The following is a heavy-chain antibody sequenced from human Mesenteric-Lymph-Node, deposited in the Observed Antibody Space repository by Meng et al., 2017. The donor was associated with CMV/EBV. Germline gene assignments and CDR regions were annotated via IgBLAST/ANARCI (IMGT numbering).Heavy chain of an antibody. CDR2: IRYDGSNK. V-gene: IGHV3-30*02. CDR3: ARDHYDILTGYSHFDY. CDR1: GFTFSSYG. J-gene: IGHJ4*02. Sequence: GESLKISCAASGFTFSSYGMHWVRQAPGKGLEWVAFIRYDGSNKYYADSVKGRFTISRDNSKNTLYLQMNSLRAEDTAVYYCARDHYDILTGYSHFDYWGQGTLVTVSS. D-gene: IGHD3-9*01.